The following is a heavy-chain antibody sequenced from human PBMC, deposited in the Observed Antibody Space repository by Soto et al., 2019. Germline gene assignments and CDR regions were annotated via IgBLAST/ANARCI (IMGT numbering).Heavy chain of an antibody. J-gene: IGHJ1*01. CDR3: AKASRIAVAGTASYFQH. CDR2: ISGSGGST. CDR1: GVTFSSYA. D-gene: IGHD6-19*01. V-gene: IGHV3-23*01. Sequence: GGSLRLSCAASGVTFSSYAMSWVRQAPGKGLEWVSAISGSGGSTYYADSVKGRFTISRDNSKNTLYLQMNSLRAEDTAVYYCAKASRIAVAGTASYFQHWGQGTLVTVSS.